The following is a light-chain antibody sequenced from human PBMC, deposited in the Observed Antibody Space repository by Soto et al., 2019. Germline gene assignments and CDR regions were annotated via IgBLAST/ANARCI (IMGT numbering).Light chain of an antibody. CDR2: DAS. V-gene: IGKV3-15*01. CDR3: QQFHYWWT. J-gene: IGKJ1*01. CDR1: QNIDNK. Sequence: EIVTTLSPATLSVSPGERATLSCRASQNIDNKLVWYQQKPGQVPRLLIYDASTRATGIPARFSGSGSGTEFTLTISSLQSEDFAFYYCQQFHYWWTFGQGAKVDIK.